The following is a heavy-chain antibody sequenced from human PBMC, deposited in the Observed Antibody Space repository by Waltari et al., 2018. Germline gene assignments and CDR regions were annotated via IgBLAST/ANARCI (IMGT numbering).Heavy chain of an antibody. V-gene: IGHV3-7*01. Sequence: EVQLVESGGGLVQPGRSLRLSCTASGFTFGDYAMSWVRQAPGKGLEWVANIKPNGGVKYYVDSVKGRFTISRDNAKNSLYLQMDSLRAEDTAVYYCARGAMEYNRIFDYWGQGTLVTVAS. D-gene: IGHD1-20*01. CDR3: ARGAMEYNRIFDY. J-gene: IGHJ4*02. CDR2: IKPNGGVK. CDR1: GFTFGDYA.